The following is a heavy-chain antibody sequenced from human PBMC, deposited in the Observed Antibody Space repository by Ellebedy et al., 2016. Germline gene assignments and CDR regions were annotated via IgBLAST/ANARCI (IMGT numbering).Heavy chain of an antibody. CDR3: ARGLYFDSSGYHYWFDP. CDR1: GGSVVNYGAY. V-gene: IGHV4-61*08. J-gene: IGHJ5*02. Sequence: SETLSLXCTVSGGSVVNYGAYWSWIRQPPGRGLEWIGHIYYSGSTKFNPSLKSRVTMSVDTSRKQFSLKLNSVTAAGTAVYYCARGLYFDSSGYHYWFDPWGQGTLVTVS. CDR2: IYYSGST. D-gene: IGHD3-22*01.